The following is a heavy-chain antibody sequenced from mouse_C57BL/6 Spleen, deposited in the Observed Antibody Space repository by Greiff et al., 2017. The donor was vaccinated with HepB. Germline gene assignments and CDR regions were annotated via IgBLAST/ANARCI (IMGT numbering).Heavy chain of an antibody. Sequence: QVQLQQPGAELVMPGASVKLSCKASGYTFTSYWMHWVKQRPGQGLEWIGEIDPSDSYTNYNQKFKGKSTLTVDKSSSTAYMQLSSLTSEDSAVYYCARSGYSALAYWGQGTLVTVSA. D-gene: IGHD3-1*01. CDR2: IDPSDSYT. CDR3: ARSGYSALAY. V-gene: IGHV1-69*01. CDR1: GYTFTSYW. J-gene: IGHJ3*01.